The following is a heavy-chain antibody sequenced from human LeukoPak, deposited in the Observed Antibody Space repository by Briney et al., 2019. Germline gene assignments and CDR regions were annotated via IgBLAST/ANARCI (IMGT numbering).Heavy chain of an antibody. CDR2: INHSGST. D-gene: IGHD4-17*01. CDR1: GGSFSGYY. CDR3: ARHHYGDYDY. Sequence: SETLSLTCAVYGGSFSGYYWSWIRQPPGKGLEWIGEINHSGSTNYNPSLKSRVTISVDTSKNQFSLRLSSVTAADTAVYYCARHHYGDYDYWGQGTLVTVSS. J-gene: IGHJ4*02. V-gene: IGHV4-34*01.